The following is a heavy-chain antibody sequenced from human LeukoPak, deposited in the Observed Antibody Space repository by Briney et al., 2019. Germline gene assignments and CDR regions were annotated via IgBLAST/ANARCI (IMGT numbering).Heavy chain of an antibody. D-gene: IGHD5-12*01. J-gene: IGHJ4*02. CDR2: IYYSGST. CDR1: GGSISSYY. CDR3: ARVGGYSGYAVI. V-gene: IGHV4-59*01. Sequence: SETLPLTCTVSGGSISSYYWSWIRQPPGKGLEWIGYIYYSGSTNYSPSLKSRVTISVDTSKNQFSLKLSSVTAADTAVYYCARVGGYSGYAVIWGQGTLVTVSS.